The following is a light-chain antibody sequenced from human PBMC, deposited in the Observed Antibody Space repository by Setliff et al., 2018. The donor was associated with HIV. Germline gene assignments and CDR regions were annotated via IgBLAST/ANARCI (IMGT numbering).Light chain of an antibody. Sequence: QSVLTQPASVSGSPGQSSTISCTGTSSDVGGYNYVSWYRQHPGKAPKLMIYDVSNRPSGVSNRFSGSKSDNTASLTISGLQAEDEADYYCSSYTSSSTSYVFGTGTKVTVL. J-gene: IGLJ1*01. CDR1: SSDVGGYNY. CDR2: DVS. V-gene: IGLV2-14*01. CDR3: SSYTSSSTSYV.